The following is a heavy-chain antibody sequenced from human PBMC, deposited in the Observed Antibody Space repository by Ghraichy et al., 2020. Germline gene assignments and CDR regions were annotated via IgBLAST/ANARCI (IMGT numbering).Heavy chain of an antibody. Sequence: GWSLRLSCAASGLSVSNNYMSWVRQAPGKGLEWVSVMYIGGSTYYADSVKGRFTISRDSSKNTLNLQMNSLRAEDTAVYYCARGGYGMDVWGQGTTVTVSS. CDR3: ARGGYGMDV. J-gene: IGHJ6*02. CDR1: GLSVSNNY. CDR2: MYIGGST. V-gene: IGHV3-53*01.